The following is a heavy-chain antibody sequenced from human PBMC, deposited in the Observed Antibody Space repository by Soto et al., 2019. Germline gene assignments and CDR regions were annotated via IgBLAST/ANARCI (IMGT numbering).Heavy chain of an antibody. J-gene: IGHJ5*02. V-gene: IGHV4-31*03. Sequence: PSETLSLTYTVAGGSIGTGGDYWNWIRQHPGKGLEWIGYFYYSGGTYYNPSLKSRVTISVNTSKNQFSLKLSSVTAADTAVYYCARSVFPWGQGTLVTVSS. CDR2: FYYSGGT. CDR3: ARSVFP. CDR1: GGSIGTGGDY.